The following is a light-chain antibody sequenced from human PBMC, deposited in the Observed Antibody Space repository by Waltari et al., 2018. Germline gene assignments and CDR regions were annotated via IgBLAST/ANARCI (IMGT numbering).Light chain of an antibody. CDR3: QQYKTFPLT. Sequence: DIHMTQSPSTLSASVGDRVTITCWASQSINNWLAWYQQKPGRAPKFLISETSTLESGVPSRFSGSGSGTEFTLTISSLQPEDFATYYCQQYKTFPLTFGGGTKVEI. V-gene: IGKV1-5*03. CDR1: QSINNW. J-gene: IGKJ4*01. CDR2: ETS.